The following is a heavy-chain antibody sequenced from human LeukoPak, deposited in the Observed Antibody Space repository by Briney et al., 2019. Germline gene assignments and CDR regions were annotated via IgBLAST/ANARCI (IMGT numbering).Heavy chain of an antibody. Sequence: PGGSLRLSCTASGFTFSSYAMNWVRQAPGKGLEWLSYISTTGSTIYYADSVKGRFTISRDKAKNSLYLQMNSLRDEDTAVYYCAREPSESYRSTGSCYSPYFDYWGQGTLVTVSS. J-gene: IGHJ4*02. CDR3: AREPSESYRSTGSCYSPYFDY. D-gene: IGHD2-15*01. V-gene: IGHV3-48*02. CDR2: ISTTGSTI. CDR1: GFTFSSYA.